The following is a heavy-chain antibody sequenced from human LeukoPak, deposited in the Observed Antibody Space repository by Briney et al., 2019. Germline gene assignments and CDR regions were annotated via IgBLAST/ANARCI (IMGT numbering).Heavy chain of an antibody. CDR2: VDGGGAA. J-gene: IGHJ4*02. V-gene: IGHV3-23*01. CDR3: AKEGGNYLSAFDY. CDR1: GFIFSDYT. Sequence: GGSLRLSCTASGFIFSDYTMTWLRQAPGKGLEWVSVVDGGGAAYYADSVKGRFTISRDNSKNTLYLQMNSLRAEDTAVYYCAKEGGNYLSAFDYWGQGTLVTVSS. D-gene: IGHD1-7*01.